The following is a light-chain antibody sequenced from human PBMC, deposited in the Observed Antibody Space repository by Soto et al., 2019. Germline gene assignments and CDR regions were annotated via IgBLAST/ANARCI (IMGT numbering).Light chain of an antibody. V-gene: IGLV2-14*01. CDR2: EVS. CDR3: STYTSSSTVVI. Sequence: QSVLTQPASVSGSPGQSITISCTGTSSDVGGYKFVSWYQHHPGKAPKLMIYEVSNRPSGVSNRFSGSKSGNTASLTISGLQAEDEADYYCSTYTSSSTVVIFGGGTKLTVL. CDR1: SSDVGGYKF. J-gene: IGLJ2*01.